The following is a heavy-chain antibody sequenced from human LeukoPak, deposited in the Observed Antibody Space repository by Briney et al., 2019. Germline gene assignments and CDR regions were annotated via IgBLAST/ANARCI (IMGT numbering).Heavy chain of an antibody. CDR2: ISGSGDIT. V-gene: IGHV3-23*01. D-gene: IGHD2-15*01. CDR3: AKRRDYCSGGTCGSEFFQH. CDR1: GFTFSSYA. J-gene: IGHJ1*01. Sequence: GGPLRLSCAASGFTFSSYAMSWVRQAPGKGLEWVSAISGSGDITLYADSVKGRFTISRDNSKNTLYLQMNSLRGEDTAVYFCAKRRDYCSGGTCGSEFFQHWGQGTLVTVSS.